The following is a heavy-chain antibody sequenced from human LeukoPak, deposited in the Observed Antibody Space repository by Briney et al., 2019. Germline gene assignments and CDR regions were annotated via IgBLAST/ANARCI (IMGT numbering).Heavy chain of an antibody. CDR3: AREGGPYRPLDY. CDR2: VNLQGST. Sequence: PSGTLSLTCGVSGGSITITNYWTWVRQPPGKGLEWIGEVNLQGSTNYNPSLMDRVAISVDTSENHISLQLTSVTAADTAVYYCAREGGPYRPLDYSGQGTLVTVSS. CDR1: GGSITITNY. V-gene: IGHV4-4*02. J-gene: IGHJ4*02.